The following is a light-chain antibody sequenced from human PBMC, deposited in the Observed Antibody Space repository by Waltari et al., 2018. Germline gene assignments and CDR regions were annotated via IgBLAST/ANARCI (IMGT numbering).Light chain of an antibody. V-gene: IGKV3-11*01. Sequence: EIVLTQSPATLSLSPGERASLSCRASQSVDTYLAWYQQKPGQAPRLLIYDASNRATGIPARFSRSGSGTDFTLTISSLEPEDFAVYYCRQRSNWVTFGGGTKVEIK. CDR3: RQRSNWVT. J-gene: IGKJ4*01. CDR2: DAS. CDR1: QSVDTY.